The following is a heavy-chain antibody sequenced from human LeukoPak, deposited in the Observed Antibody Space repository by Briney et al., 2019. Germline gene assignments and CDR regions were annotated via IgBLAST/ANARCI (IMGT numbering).Heavy chain of an antibody. CDR1: GYTFTCYY. V-gene: IGHV1-2*02. CDR3: ARYYYDSSGAPSLDY. D-gene: IGHD3-22*01. Sequence: GASVKVSCKASGYTFTCYYMHWVRQAPGQGLEWMGWINPNSGGTNYAQKFQGRVTMTRDTSISTAYMELSRLRSDDTAVYYCARYYYDSSGAPSLDYWGQGTLVTVSS. J-gene: IGHJ4*02. CDR2: INPNSGGT.